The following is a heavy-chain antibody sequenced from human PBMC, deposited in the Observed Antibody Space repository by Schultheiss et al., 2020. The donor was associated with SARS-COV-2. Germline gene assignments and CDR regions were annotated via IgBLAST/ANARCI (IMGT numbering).Heavy chain of an antibody. CDR1: GFTFSSYG. V-gene: IGHV3-33*01. J-gene: IGHJ4*02. Sequence: GGSLRLSCAASGFTFSSYGMHWVRQAPGKGLEWVAVIWYDGSNKYYADSVKGRFTISRDNSKNTLYLQMNSLRAEDTAVYYCARDQGYCSSTSCYPDYYFDYWGQGTLVTVSS. CDR3: ARDQGYCSSTSCYPDYYFDY. D-gene: IGHD2-2*01. CDR2: IWYDGSNK.